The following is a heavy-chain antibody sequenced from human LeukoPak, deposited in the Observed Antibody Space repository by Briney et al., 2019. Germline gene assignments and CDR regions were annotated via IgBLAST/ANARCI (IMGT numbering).Heavy chain of an antibody. CDR1: GYTFTSYG. V-gene: IGHV1-18*01. CDR2: ISAYNGNT. J-gene: IGHJ6*03. CDR3: ARDVYSSSWYTGYYYSYTAV. D-gene: IGHD6-13*01. Sequence: AAVKVSCKASGYTFTSYGISWVRQAPAQGREGMGWISAYNGNTNYAQKLQGRVTMTTDTSPTTAYMALRSLRSDDTAVEYCARDVYSSSWYTGYYYSYTAVWGKGTTVTASS.